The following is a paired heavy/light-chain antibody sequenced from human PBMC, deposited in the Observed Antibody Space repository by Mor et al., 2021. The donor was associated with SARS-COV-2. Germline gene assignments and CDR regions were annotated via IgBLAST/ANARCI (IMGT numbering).Heavy chain of an antibody. CDR1: GFTLSDYS. V-gene: IGHV3-48*02. CDR2: ISTSSSTI. D-gene: IGHD2-2*02. J-gene: IGHJ3*02. CDR3: ARDMYCIGTSCYTGSFDI. Sequence: EVQLMESGGSLVQPGGSLRLSCAASGFTLSDYSMNWVRQAPGKGLEWVSFISTSSSTIFYADSVRGRFTISRDNAKNLLYLQMSRLRDEDTAVYYCARDMYCIGTSCYTGSFDIWGQGTMVTVSP.
Light chain of an antibody. V-gene: IGLV5-45*02. J-gene: IGLJ3*02. CDR1: SGINVGAYK. CDR3: TIWHSNTWV. Sequence: QAVLTQPSSLSASPGASASLTCTLRSGINVGAYKMFWYQQKPGSPPQFLLAYNSDSHNEQGSGVPSRFSGFNDASANAGILLISGLQSEDEADYYCTIWHSNTWVFGGGTKLTVL. CDR2: YNSDSHN.